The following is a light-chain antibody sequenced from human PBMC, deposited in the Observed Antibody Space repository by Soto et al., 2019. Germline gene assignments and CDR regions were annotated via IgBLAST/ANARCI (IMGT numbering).Light chain of an antibody. CDR2: DAS. V-gene: IGKV3-11*01. Sequence: EIVLTQSPATLSLSPGERATLSCRASQSVSSYLAWYQQKPGQAPRLLIYDASSRATGIPARFSGSGSGTYFTLTISSLEPEDFAVYYCQQRSNWYTFGQGTKLEIK. CDR1: QSVSSY. J-gene: IGKJ2*01. CDR3: QQRSNWYT.